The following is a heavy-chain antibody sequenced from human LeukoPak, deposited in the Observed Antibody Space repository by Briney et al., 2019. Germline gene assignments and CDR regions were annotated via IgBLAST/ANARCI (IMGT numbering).Heavy chain of an antibody. CDR2: IYYSGST. CDR1: GGSISSYY. Sequence: SETLSLTCSVSGGSISSYYWSWIRQPPGKGLEWIGYIYYSGSTNYNPSLKSRVTISVDTSKNQFSLKLSSVTAADTAVYYCARDSGSYDYWGQGTLVTVSS. D-gene: IGHD1-26*01. J-gene: IGHJ4*02. V-gene: IGHV4-59*01. CDR3: ARDSGSYDY.